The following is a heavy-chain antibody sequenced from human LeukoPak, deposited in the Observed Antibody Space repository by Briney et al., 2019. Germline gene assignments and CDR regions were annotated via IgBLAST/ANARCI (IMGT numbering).Heavy chain of an antibody. D-gene: IGHD2-2*02. CDR3: VRDGEGAAISVNYWFDP. V-gene: IGHV1-8*01. CDR1: GLTFTSYD. Sequence: ASVKVSCKASGLTFTSYDINWVRQASGQGLEWKGWMNPNNGNTGYAQKFQGRVTMTRDTSISTAYMELRGLRSEDTAVYYCVRDGEGAAISVNYWFDPWGQGTLVTVSS. CDR2: MNPNNGNT. J-gene: IGHJ5*02.